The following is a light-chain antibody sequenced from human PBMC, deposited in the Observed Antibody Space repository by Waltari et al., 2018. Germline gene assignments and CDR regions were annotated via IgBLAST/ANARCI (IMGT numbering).Light chain of an antibody. V-gene: IGLV2-23*01. J-gene: IGLJ2*01. CDR2: EGN. CDR3: CSYAAGGTLV. Sequence: QSALTQPASVSGSPGRSITISCTGTRNHVGGSTLVSWHQQHPGKAPKLIIYEGNLRPSGVSHRFSGSKSGNTASLTIFELQADDEADYYCCSYAAGGTLVFGGGTQLTVL. CDR1: RNHVGGSTL.